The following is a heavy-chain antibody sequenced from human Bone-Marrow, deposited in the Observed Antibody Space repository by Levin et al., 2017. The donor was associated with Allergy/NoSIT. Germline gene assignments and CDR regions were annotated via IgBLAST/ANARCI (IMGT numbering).Heavy chain of an antibody. D-gene: IGHD4/OR15-4a*01. CDR1: GDSVSSGSYY. V-gene: IGHV4-61*01. CDR2: IYSSGST. J-gene: IGHJ5*02. CDR3: AREVILNGANFFDP. Sequence: PSETLSLTCTVSGDSVSSGSYYWSWIRQAPGKGLEWLGYIYSSGSTHYNPSLRGRATILLDTSKKQFSLRVTSVTAADTAFYYCAREVILNGANFFDPWGQGTLVTVSS.